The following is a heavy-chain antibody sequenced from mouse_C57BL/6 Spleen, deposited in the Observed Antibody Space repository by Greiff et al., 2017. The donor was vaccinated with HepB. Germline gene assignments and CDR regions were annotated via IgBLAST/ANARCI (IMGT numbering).Heavy chain of an antibody. CDR1: GYAFTNYL. CDR2: INPGSGGT. J-gene: IGHJ4*01. V-gene: IGHV1-54*01. D-gene: IGHD4-1*01. Sequence: QVQLQQSGAELVRPGTSVKVSCKASGYAFTNYLIEWVKQRPGQGLEWIGVINPGSGGTNYNEKFKGKATLTADKSSSTADMQLSSLTSEDSAVYFCAKLGLEAMDYWGQGTSVTVSS. CDR3: AKLGLEAMDY.